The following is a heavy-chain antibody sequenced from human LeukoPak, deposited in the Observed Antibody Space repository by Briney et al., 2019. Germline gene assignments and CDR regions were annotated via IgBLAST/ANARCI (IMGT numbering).Heavy chain of an antibody. J-gene: IGHJ4*02. V-gene: IGHV3-33*03. CDR2: IWYDGSNK. CDR1: GFTFSSYG. D-gene: IGHD1-1*01. Sequence: PGGSLRLSCAASGFTFSSYGMHWVRQAPGKGLEWVAVIWYDGSNKYYADSVKGRFTISRDNAKNSLYLQMNSLRAEDTAVYYCASTGASCRDYWGQGTLVTVSS. CDR3: ASTGASCRDY.